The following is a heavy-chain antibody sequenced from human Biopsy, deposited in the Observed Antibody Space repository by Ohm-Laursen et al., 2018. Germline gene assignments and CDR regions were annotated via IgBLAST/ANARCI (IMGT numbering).Heavy chain of an antibody. V-gene: IGHV4-34*01. J-gene: IGHJ6*02. CDR1: GGSFSGYY. D-gene: IGHD3-16*01. CDR3: ARAVDYYDPYYYYGLDV. CDR2: INHRGST. Sequence: SETLSLTCAVCGGSFSGYYWSWIRQPPGKGLEWIGEINHRGSTNYNPSLKRRVTISVDTSKTKFSLKLRFVTAADTAVYYCARAVDYYDPYYYYGLDVWGQGTTVTVSS.